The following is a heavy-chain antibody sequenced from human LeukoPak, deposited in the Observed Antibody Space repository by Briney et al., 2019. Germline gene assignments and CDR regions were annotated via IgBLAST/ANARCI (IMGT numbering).Heavy chain of an antibody. CDR3: AKDATAVPGTVYMDV. D-gene: IGHD6-13*01. V-gene: IGHV3-48*03. Sequence: GGSLRLSCAASGFTFSSYEMNWVRQAPGKGLEWVSYISSSGSTIYYADSVKGRFTISRDNAKNSLYLQMTSLRAEDTALYYCAKDATAVPGTVYMDVWGKGTTVTISS. CDR2: ISSSGSTI. CDR1: GFTFSSYE. J-gene: IGHJ6*03.